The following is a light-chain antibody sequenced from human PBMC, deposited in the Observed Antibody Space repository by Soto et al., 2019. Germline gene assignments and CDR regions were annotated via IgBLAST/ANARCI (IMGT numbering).Light chain of an antibody. CDR1: QTISSNY. J-gene: IGKJ1*01. Sequence: EIVLTQSPGTLSLSPGERATLSCRATQTISSNYLAWYRQKPGQAPKLLIHGASTRATGIPDRFSGSGSGTDFTLTISRLEPEDFAVYYCQLYGSSPKTFGHGTKVEF. V-gene: IGKV3-20*01. CDR3: QLYGSSPKT. CDR2: GAS.